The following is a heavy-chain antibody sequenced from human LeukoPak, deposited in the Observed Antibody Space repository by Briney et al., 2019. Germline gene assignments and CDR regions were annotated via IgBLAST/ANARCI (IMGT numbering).Heavy chain of an antibody. CDR1: GGSISSSSYY. Sequence: SETLSLTCSVSGGSISSSSYYWGWIRQAPGRELEWIANIYYSGSTYYSPFLKSRVTISVETSKNQFSPKQHSVTAADTAVYYCSRQFYESRSPHAKYFQQWGQGTLVTVSS. CDR2: IYYSGST. CDR3: SRQFYESRSPHAKYFQQ. D-gene: IGHD3-22*01. V-gene: IGHV4-39*01. J-gene: IGHJ1*01.